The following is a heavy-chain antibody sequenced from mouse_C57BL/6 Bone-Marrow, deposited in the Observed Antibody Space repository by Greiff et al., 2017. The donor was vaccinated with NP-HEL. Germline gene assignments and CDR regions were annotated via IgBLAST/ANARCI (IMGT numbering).Heavy chain of an antibody. CDR3: AREQITTVVAHWYFDV. J-gene: IGHJ1*03. V-gene: IGHV5-16*01. CDR2: INYDGSST. D-gene: IGHD1-1*01. Sequence: EVMLVESEGGLVQPGSSMKLSCTASGFTFSDYYMAWVRQVPEKGLEWVANINYDGSSTYYLDSLKSRFIISRDNAKNILYLQMSSLKSEDTATYYCAREQITTVVAHWYFDVWGTGTTVTVSS. CDR1: GFTFSDYY.